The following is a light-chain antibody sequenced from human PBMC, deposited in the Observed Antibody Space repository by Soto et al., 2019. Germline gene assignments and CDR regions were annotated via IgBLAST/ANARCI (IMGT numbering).Light chain of an antibody. CDR1: QSVSNN. CDR2: GAS. CDR3: QQYDNWLGT. Sequence: EIEMTQSPATLSVSPGERATLSCRASQSVSNNLAWYQQKPGQAPRLLIYGASTRATGIPARFSGSGSGTEFTLTISSLQSEDFAVYYCQQYDNWLGTFGQGTKVEIK. V-gene: IGKV3-15*01. J-gene: IGKJ1*01.